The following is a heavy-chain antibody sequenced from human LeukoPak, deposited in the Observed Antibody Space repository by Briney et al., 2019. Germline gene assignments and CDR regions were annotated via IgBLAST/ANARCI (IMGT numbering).Heavy chain of an antibody. J-gene: IGHJ3*02. CDR3: ARNTVRGVNFDAFDI. Sequence: GASVKVSCKASGYTFTSYDINWVRQAPGQGLEWMGIINPSGGSTSYAQKFQGRVTMTRDMSTSTVYMELSSLRSEDTAVYYCARNTVRGVNFDAFDIWGQGTMVTVSS. V-gene: IGHV1-46*01. D-gene: IGHD3-10*01. CDR2: INPSGGST. CDR1: GYTFTSYD.